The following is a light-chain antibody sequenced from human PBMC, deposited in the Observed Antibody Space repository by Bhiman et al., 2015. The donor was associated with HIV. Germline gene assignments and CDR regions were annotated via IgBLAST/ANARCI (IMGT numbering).Light chain of an antibody. CDR1: TSGVINYDY. V-gene: IGLV2-14*03. J-gene: IGLJ1*01. CDR2: DVV. Sequence: QSVLTQPASVSASPGQSITISCIGATSGVINYDYVSWYQHSPGKAPRLIIYDVVKRPSGVSYRFSGSKSGTSATLGITGLQTGDEADYYCGTWDNSLSTGGVFGTGTKVTVL. CDR3: GTWDNSLSTGGV.